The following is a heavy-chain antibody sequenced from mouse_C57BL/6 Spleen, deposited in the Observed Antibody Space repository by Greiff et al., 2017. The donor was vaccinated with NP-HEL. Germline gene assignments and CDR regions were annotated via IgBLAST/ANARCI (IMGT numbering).Heavy chain of an antibody. J-gene: IGHJ1*03. CDR1: GFTFTDYY. Sequence: EVHLVESGGGLVQPGGSLSLSCAASGFTFTDYYMSWVRQPPGKALEWLGFLRHTANGYTTEYSASVKGRFTISRDNSQSILYLQTNALRAEDSATYYCATYGGYYGKGGYFDVWGTGTTVTVSS. CDR2: LRHTANGYTT. D-gene: IGHD2-1*01. CDR3: ATYGGYYGKGGYFDV. V-gene: IGHV7-3*01.